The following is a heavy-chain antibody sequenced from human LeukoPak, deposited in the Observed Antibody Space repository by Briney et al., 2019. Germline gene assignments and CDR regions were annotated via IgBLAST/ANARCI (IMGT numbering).Heavy chain of an antibody. V-gene: IGHV1-2*02. Sequence: GASVKVSCKASGYTFTGYYMHWVRQAPGQGLEWMGWINPNSGGTNYAQKFQGRVTMTRDTSISTAYMELSRLRSDDTAVYYCARIQPPAWGTNGVDYWGQGTLVTVSS. D-gene: IGHD1-14*01. CDR2: INPNSGGT. CDR3: ARIQPPAWGTNGVDY. J-gene: IGHJ4*02. CDR1: GYTFTGYY.